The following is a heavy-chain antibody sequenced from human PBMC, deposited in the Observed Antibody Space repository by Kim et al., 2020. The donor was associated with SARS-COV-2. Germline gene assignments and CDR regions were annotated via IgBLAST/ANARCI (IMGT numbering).Heavy chain of an antibody. Sequence: RVTISVDTSKNQFSLKLSSVTAADTAVYYCARVQITMVRGVVVGYYGMDVWGQGTTVTVSS. J-gene: IGHJ6*02. CDR3: ARVQITMVRGVVVGYYGMDV. V-gene: IGHV4-34*01. D-gene: IGHD3-10*01.